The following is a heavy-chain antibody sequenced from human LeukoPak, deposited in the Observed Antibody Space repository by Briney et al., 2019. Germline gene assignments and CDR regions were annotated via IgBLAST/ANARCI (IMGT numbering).Heavy chain of an antibody. CDR1: GFTFSSYA. V-gene: IGHV3-30-3*01. D-gene: IGHD3-22*01. CDR3: ARDGTYYYDSSGYYYDC. J-gene: IGHJ4*02. CDR2: ISYDGSNK. Sequence: GRSLRLSCAASGFTFSSYAMHWVRQAPGKGLEWVAVISYDGSNKYYADSVKGRFTISRDNSKNTLYLQMNSLRAEDTAVYYCARDGTYYYDSSGYYYDCWGQGTLVTVSS.